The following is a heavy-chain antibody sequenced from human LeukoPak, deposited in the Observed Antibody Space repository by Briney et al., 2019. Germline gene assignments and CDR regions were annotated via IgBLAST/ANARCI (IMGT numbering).Heavy chain of an antibody. V-gene: IGHV3-21*01. CDR2: ISSSSSYI. J-gene: IGHJ4*02. CDR3: ARVEGSRDGYNLYY. Sequence: PGGSLRLSCAASGFAFSSYSMNWVRQAPGKGLEWVSSISSSSSYIYYADSVKGRFTISRDNAKNSLYLQMNSLRAEDTAVYYCARVEGSRDGYNLYYWGQGTLVTVSS. CDR1: GFAFSSYS. D-gene: IGHD5-24*01.